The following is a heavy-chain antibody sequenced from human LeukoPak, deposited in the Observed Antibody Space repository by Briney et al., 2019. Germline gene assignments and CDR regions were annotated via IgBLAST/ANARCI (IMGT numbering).Heavy chain of an antibody. J-gene: IGHJ4*02. D-gene: IGHD4-11*01. CDR2: IYYSGST. CDR1: GDSISSYY. Sequence: NPSETLSLTCTVSGDSISSYYWSWIRQPPGKGLEWIGYIYYSGSTYYNPSLKSRVTISVDTSKNQFSLKLSSVTAADTAVYYCASDDYNNYVGGPFDYWGQGTLVTVSS. CDR3: ASDDYNNYVGGPFDY. V-gene: IGHV4-59*08.